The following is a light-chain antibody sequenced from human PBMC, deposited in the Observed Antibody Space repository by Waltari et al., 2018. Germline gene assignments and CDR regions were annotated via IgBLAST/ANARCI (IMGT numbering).Light chain of an antibody. V-gene: IGLV2-11*01. CDR1: NRDIDPFNY. CDR2: DVR. J-gene: IGLJ2*01. CDR3: SSFPGGSLV. Sequence: QSALTQPRPVSGSPGQSVTISCPTTNRDIDPFNYVSWYQQHPGKAPKLVIYDVRVRPSGVPDRFSGSRSGNTASLIISGLQPEDEADYYCSSFPGGSLVFGGGTELTVL.